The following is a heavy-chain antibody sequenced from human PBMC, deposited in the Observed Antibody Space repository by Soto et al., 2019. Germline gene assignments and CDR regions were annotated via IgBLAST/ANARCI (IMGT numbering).Heavy chain of an antibody. CDR1: GNTHTIYF. D-gene: IGHD3-10*01. CDR3: ARGGSYYAH. CDR2: INSVSGGT. V-gene: IGHV1-2*02. Sequence: ASVKVSCKSSGNTHTIYFIHWLRQARGQGLEWMGWINSVSGGTNYAHKFQGRVTMTRDTSTTTAFMELSGLRSDDTAVYFCARGGSYYAHWGQGTLVTVSS. J-gene: IGHJ4*02.